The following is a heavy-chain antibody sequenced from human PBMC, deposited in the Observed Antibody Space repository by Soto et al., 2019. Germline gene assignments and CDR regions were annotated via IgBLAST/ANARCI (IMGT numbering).Heavy chain of an antibody. CDR2: IIPIVGTV. Sequence: QVQLVQSGAEVKKPGSSVKVSCKASGGTFSSYAISWVRQAPGQGLEWMGGIIPIVGTVNYAQKFQGRVTITADESTSTAYMELSSLRSEDTAVYYCAGDGSGWELSRFGLWGRGTLVTVSS. J-gene: IGHJ2*01. CDR1: GGTFSSYA. V-gene: IGHV1-69*01. D-gene: IGHD1-26*01. CDR3: AGDGSGWELSRFGL.